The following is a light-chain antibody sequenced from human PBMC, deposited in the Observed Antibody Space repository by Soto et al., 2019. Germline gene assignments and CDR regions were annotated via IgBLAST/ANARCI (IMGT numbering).Light chain of an antibody. V-gene: IGLV1-47*01. CDR1: SPNIGSNY. CDR3: AAWDDSLRV. Sequence: SVLTQTPSPSLTPGQSVTISCSGSSPNIGSNYVYWYQQLPGTAPKLLIYRNNQRPSGVPDRFSGSKSGTSASLAISGLRSEDEADYYCAAWDDSLRVFGTGTKVTVL. J-gene: IGLJ1*01. CDR2: RNN.